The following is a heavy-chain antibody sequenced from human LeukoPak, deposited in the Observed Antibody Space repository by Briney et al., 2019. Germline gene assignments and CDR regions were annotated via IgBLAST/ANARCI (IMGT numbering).Heavy chain of an antibody. J-gene: IGHJ5*02. D-gene: IGHD2-2*01. CDR1: GFTFSSYS. CDR3: ARAYQLLSRWFDP. CDR2: ISSSSYI. Sequence: GGSLRLSCAASGFTFSSYSMNWVRQAPGKGLEWVSSISSSSYIYYADSVKGRFTISRDNAKNSLYLQMNSLRAEDTAVYYCARAYQLLSRWFDPWGQGTLVTVSS. V-gene: IGHV3-21*01.